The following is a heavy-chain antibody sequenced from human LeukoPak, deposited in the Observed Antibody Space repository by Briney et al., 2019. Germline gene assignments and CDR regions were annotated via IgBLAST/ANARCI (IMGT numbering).Heavy chain of an antibody. CDR3: AKGTAQWELYDY. V-gene: IGHV3-23*01. CDR2: IIEGGDVT. D-gene: IGHD4-23*01. Sequence: LGGSLRLSCAASGFAFGSYAMSWVRQAPGKGLEWVSAIIEGGDVTFYTDSVKGRFTISRDNSKNTLYLQMNSLRAEDTALYYCAKGTAQWELYDYWGQGTLVTVSS. J-gene: IGHJ4*02. CDR1: GFAFGSYA.